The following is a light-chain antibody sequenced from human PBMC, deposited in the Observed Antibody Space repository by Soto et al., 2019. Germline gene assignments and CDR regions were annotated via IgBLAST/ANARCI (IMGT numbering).Light chain of an antibody. CDR1: QSLSSY. CDR2: DAS. J-gene: IGKJ1*01. CDR3: QQRSNWPGT. V-gene: IGKV3-11*01. Sequence: EIVLTQSPATLSLSPGERATLSCRASQSLSSYLAWYQQKPDQAPRLLIYDASNRATGIPARFSGSGSGTDFTLTISSLEPEDFAVYYCQQRSNWPGTFGQGTKVEIK.